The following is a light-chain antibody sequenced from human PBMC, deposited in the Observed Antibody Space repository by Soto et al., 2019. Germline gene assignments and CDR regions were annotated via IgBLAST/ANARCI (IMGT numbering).Light chain of an antibody. J-gene: IGKJ1*01. CDR2: DAS. CDR1: QSISSW. V-gene: IGKV1-5*01. CDR3: QQYNSYLRT. Sequence: DIQMTQSPSTLSASVGDRVTITCRASQSISSWLAWYQQKPGKAPKLLIYDASSLESGVPSRFSGSGSGTEFTLTISSLQPDDFATYSCQQYNSYLRTFGQVTKV.